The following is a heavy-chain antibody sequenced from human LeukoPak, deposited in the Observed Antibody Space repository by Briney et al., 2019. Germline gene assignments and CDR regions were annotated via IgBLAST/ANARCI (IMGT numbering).Heavy chain of an antibody. CDR1: GGSISSSNW. Sequence: SGTLSLTCAVSGGSISSSNWWSWVRQPPGKGLEWIGEIYHSGSTNYNPSLKSRVTISVDKSKNQFSLKLSSVTAADTAVYYCARDDYDSSGYYPYYYYGMDVWGQGITVAVSS. CDR3: ARDDYDSSGYYPYYYYGMDV. CDR2: IYHSGST. V-gene: IGHV4-4*02. D-gene: IGHD3-22*01. J-gene: IGHJ6*02.